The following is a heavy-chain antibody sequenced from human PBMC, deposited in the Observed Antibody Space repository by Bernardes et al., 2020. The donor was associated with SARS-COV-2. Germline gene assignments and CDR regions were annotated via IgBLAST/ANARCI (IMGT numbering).Heavy chain of an antibody. J-gene: IGHJ4*02. CDR1: GGSISSSGYY. V-gene: IGHV4-39*07. D-gene: IGHD3-22*01. CDR3: ARGRGSSGYYDY. Sequence: SETLSLTCTVSGGSISSSGYYWSWIRQPPGKGLEWIGEINHSGSTNYNPSLKSRVTISVDTSKNQFSLKLSSVTAADTAVYYCARGRGSSGYYDYWGQGTLVTVSS. CDR2: INHSGST.